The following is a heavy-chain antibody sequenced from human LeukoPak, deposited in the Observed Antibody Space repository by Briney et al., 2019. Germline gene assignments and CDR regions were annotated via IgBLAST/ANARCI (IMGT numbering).Heavy chain of an antibody. CDR3: ARTQPYSGSYYYDSSGINN. J-gene: IGHJ4*02. Sequence: ASVKVSCKASGYTFTSYDINWVRQATGQGLEWMGWMNPNSGNTGYAQKFQGRVTITRNTSISTAYMELSSLRSEDTAVYYCARTQPYSGSYYYDSSGINNWGQGTLVTVSS. CDR1: GYTFTSYD. D-gene: IGHD3-22*01. V-gene: IGHV1-8*03. CDR2: MNPNSGNT.